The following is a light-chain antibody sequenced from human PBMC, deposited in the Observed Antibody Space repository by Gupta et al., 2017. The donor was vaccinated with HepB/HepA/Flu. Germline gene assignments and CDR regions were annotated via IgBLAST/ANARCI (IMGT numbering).Light chain of an antibody. CDR2: GNS. V-gene: IGLV1-40*01. CDR3: QSYDSSLSGYV. CDR1: SSNIGAGYD. Sequence: QPLLTLPPPPSAAPGRRVTSSCTGSSSNIGAGYDVHWYQQLPGTAPKLLIYGNSNRPSGGPDRFSGSKSGTSASLAITGLQAEDEADYYCQSYDSSLSGYVFGTGTKVTDL. J-gene: IGLJ1*01.